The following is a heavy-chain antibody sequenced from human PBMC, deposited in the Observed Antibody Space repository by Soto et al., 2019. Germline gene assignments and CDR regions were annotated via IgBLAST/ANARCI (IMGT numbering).Heavy chain of an antibody. CDR3: ARGVEMATMSAFDY. Sequence: EVQLVESGGGLVQPGGSLRLSCAASGFTFSSYWMSWVRQAPGKGLEWVANIKQDGSEKYYVDSVKGRFTISRDNAKNSLYLQMNSLRAEDTAVYYCARGVEMATMSAFDYWGQGTLVTVSS. J-gene: IGHJ4*02. V-gene: IGHV3-7*03. CDR2: IKQDGSEK. CDR1: GFTFSSYW. D-gene: IGHD5-12*01.